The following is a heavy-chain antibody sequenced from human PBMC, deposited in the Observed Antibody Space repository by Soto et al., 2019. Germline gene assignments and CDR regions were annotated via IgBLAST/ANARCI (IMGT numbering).Heavy chain of an antibody. D-gene: IGHD1-1*01. J-gene: IGHJ4*02. CDR2: ISTSSDTI. V-gene: IGHV3-48*02. CDR3: AREIQVEGLDY. CDR1: GFTFTNYN. Sequence: PGGSLRLSCAASGFTFTNYNMNWVRQAPGKGLEWVSYISTSSDTIFYSDSVKGRFTISRDNAKTSLYLQMNSLRDEDTAVYYCAREIQVEGLDYWGQGQWSPSPQ.